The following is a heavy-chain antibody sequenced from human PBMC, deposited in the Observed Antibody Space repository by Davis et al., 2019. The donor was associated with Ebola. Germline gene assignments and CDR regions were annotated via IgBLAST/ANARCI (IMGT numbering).Heavy chain of an antibody. D-gene: IGHD2-8*01. Sequence: GESLKISCAASGFTFSGSAMHWVRQASGKGLEWVGRIRSKANSYATAYAASVKGRFTISRDDSKNTAYLQMNSLRAEDTAVYYCARDRPFYCTNGVCYPYYYGMDVWGQGTTVTVSS. CDR3: ARDRPFYCTNGVCYPYYYGMDV. CDR2: IRSKANSYAT. CDR1: GFTFSGSA. J-gene: IGHJ6*02. V-gene: IGHV3-73*01.